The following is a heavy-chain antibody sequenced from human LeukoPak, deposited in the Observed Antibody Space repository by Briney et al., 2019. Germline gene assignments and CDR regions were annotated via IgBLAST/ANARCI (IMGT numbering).Heavy chain of an antibody. D-gene: IGHD3-10*01. CDR3: ARGVRRRGLDY. Sequence: SETLSLTCTVSGGSISSSSYYWGWIRQPPGKGLEWIGSIYYSGSTYYNPSLKSRVTISVDTSKNQFSLKLSSVTAADTAVYYCARGVRRRGLDYWGQGTLVTVSS. CDR2: IYYSGST. CDR1: GGSISSSSYY. V-gene: IGHV4-39*07. J-gene: IGHJ4*02.